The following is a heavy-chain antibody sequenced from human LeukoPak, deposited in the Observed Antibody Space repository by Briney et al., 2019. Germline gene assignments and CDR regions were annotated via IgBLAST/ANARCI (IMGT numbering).Heavy chain of an antibody. D-gene: IGHD3-10*01. J-gene: IGHJ6*03. CDR1: GGSISSYY. Sequence: SETLSLTCTVSGGSISSYYWSWIRQPPGKGLEGIGYIYTSGSTNYNPSLKSRVTISVDTSKNQFSLKLSSVTAADTAVYYCARRGYYYYYMDVWGKGTTVTVSS. V-gene: IGHV4-4*09. CDR3: ARRGYYYYYMDV. CDR2: IYTSGST.